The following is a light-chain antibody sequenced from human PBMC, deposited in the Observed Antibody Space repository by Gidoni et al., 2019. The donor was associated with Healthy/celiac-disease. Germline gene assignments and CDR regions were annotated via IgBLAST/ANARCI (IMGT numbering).Light chain of an antibody. J-gene: IGLJ1*01. CDR2: DVS. Sequence: QSALTQPASMSGSPSQSLTFSCTGTSSDVGGYNYVSWYQHHPGKAPKLMIYDVSNRPSGVSNRFSGSKSGNTASLTISGLQAEDEADYYCSSYTSSSTYVFGTGTKVTVL. V-gene: IGLV2-14*03. CDR3: SSYTSSSTYV. CDR1: SSDVGGYNY.